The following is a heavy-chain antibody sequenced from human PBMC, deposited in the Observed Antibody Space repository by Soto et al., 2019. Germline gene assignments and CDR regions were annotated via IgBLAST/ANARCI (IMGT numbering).Heavy chain of an antibody. CDR3: ARGGMGPLFEALDY. D-gene: IGHD2-8*01. Sequence: PSETLSLTCAVYGGSLSGYYLSWIRQPPGKGLEWIGEINHSGSTNYNPSLKSRATISVDTSKNQFSLKLSSVTAADTAVYYCARGGMGPLFEALDYWGQGTLVTVYS. V-gene: IGHV4-34*01. CDR1: GGSLSGYY. J-gene: IGHJ4*02. CDR2: INHSGST.